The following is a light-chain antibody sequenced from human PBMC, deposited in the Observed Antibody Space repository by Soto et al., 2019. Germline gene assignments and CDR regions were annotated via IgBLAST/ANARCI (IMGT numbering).Light chain of an antibody. CDR3: CSYAGSYSLV. J-gene: IGLJ2*01. CDR1: SSDVGAYNY. V-gene: IGLV2-11*01. CDR2: GVT. Sequence: QSALTQPRSVSGSPGQSVTLSCTGTSSDVGAYNYVSWYQQHPGKAPKLMIYGVTKRPSGVPDRFSGSKSGNTASLTISGLQADDEADYYCCSYAGSYSLVFGGGTQLTVL.